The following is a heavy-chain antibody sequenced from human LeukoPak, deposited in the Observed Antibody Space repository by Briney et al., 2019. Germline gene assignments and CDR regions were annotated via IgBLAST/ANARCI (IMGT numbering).Heavy chain of an antibody. CDR3: ARDRSDILTGYNDAFDI. CDR2: IKLDGSEK. CDR1: RFTFSSYW. D-gene: IGHD3-9*01. V-gene: IGHV3-7*01. Sequence: GGSLRPSCAASRFTFSSYWMSWVRQAPGKGLEWVATIKLDGSEKYYVDSVKGRFTVSRDNAKNSLYLQMSSLRAEDTAVYYCARDRSDILTGYNDAFDIWGQGTMVTVSS. J-gene: IGHJ3*02.